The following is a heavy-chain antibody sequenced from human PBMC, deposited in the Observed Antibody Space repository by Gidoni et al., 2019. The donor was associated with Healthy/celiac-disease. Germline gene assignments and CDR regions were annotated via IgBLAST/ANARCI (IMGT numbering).Heavy chain of an antibody. CDR1: GCTFSTNW. Sequence: EVQLVESGGGLVQPGGSLRLACAASGCTFSTNWMHWVRQAPGKGLMGVSRIDMDGRSTSYADSLTGRFTISRDNAKNTLYLQMNSLRAEDTAVYSCARGTYYDILTGLNWFDPWGQGTLVTVSS. D-gene: IGHD3-9*01. CDR2: IDMDGRST. CDR3: ARGTYYDILTGLNWFDP. V-gene: IGHV3-74*01. J-gene: IGHJ5*02.